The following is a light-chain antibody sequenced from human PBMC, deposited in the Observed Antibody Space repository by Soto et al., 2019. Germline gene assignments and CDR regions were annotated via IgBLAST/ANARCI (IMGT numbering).Light chain of an antibody. CDR3: QQYGDWPPDT. CDR1: QSIASSY. V-gene: IGKV3-20*01. Sequence: ELVLTQSPGTLSLSPGERATLSCRASQSIASSYFGWYQQKPGQAPRLLIYGTSTRATGVPARFGGSGSGTEFTLTISGLQSEDFAVYYCQQYGDWPPDTFGQGTKVEI. J-gene: IGKJ2*01. CDR2: GTS.